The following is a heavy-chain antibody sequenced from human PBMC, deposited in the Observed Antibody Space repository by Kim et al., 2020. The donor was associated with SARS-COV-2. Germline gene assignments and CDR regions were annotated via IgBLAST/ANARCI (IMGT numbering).Heavy chain of an antibody. Sequence: GESLKISCKGSGYSFTSYWIGWVRQMPGKGLEWMGIIYPGDSDTRYSPSFQGQVTISADKSISTAYLQWSSLKASDTAMYYCARQPPRGSAAAGIDYWGQGTLVTVSS. CDR2: IYPGDSDT. CDR3: ARQPPRGSAAAGIDY. D-gene: IGHD6-13*01. V-gene: IGHV5-51*01. J-gene: IGHJ4*02. CDR1: GYSFTSYW.